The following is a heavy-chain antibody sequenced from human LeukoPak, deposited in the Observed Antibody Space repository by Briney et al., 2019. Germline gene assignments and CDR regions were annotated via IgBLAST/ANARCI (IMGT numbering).Heavy chain of an antibody. V-gene: IGHV1-2*06. CDR2: INPNSGGT. CDR3: VPRGDEGFDY. D-gene: IGHD3-16*01. CDR1: GYTFTGYY. Sequence: ASVKVSCKASGYTFTGYYMHWVRQAPGQGLEWMGRINPNSGGTNYAQKFQGRVTMTRDTSINTAYMELSSLRSDDTAVYYCVPRGDEGFDYWAREAWSPSPQ. J-gene: IGHJ4*02.